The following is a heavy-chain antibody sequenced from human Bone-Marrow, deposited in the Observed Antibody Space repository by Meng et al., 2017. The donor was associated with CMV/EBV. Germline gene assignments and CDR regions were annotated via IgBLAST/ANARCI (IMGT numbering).Heavy chain of an antibody. CDR1: GFTLSSYE. CDR2: ISYSGSTI. J-gene: IGHJ4*02. Sequence: GESLKISCAASGFTLSSYEVNWVRQAPGKGLEWVAYISYSGSTIYYAESVKGRFTISRDNAMNSVSLQMNSLRVEDTALYYCATDYVSNYWGPGTLVTVSS. V-gene: IGHV3-48*03. CDR3: ATDYVSNY. D-gene: IGHD3-16*01.